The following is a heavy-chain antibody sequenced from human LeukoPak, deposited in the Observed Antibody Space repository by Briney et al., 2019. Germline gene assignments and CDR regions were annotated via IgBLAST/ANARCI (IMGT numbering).Heavy chain of an antibody. J-gene: IGHJ4*02. Sequence: GGSLRLSCAASGFTFSNYLMHWVRQAPGKGLVWVSRINSDGSSTSYADSVKGRFTISRDNAKNTLYLQMNSLRAEDTAVYYCARVWGGSGAAAGTHDYWGQGTLVTVSS. CDR3: ARVWGGSGAAAGTHDY. CDR2: INSDGSST. CDR1: GFTFSNYL. V-gene: IGHV3-74*01. D-gene: IGHD6-13*01.